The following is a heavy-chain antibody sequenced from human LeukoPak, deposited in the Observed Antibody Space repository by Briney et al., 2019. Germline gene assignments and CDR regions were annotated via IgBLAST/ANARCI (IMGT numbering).Heavy chain of an antibody. CDR1: GFTFSIYT. CDR2: ISYDGSNK. Sequence: GGSLRLSCAASGFTFSIYTMLWVPQAPGKGLEGVADISYDGSNKYYADSVKGRFTISRDNSKNTLYLQMSSLRAEDTAVYYCARDSPTYYYDSSGYLSPDAFDIWGQGTMVTVSS. J-gene: IGHJ3*02. V-gene: IGHV3-30-3*01. D-gene: IGHD3-22*01. CDR3: ARDSPTYYYDSSGYLSPDAFDI.